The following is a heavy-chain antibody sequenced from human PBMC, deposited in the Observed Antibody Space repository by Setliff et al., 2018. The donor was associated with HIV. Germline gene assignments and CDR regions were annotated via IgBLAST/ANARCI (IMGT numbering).Heavy chain of an antibody. CDR1: GGTFSSYA. CDR2: IIPIFGTT. D-gene: IGHD6-13*01. J-gene: IGHJ6*03. Sequence: VASVKVSCKASGGTFSSYAISWVRRAPGQGPEWMGAIIPIFGTTKYAQRFQGRVTITTDASTSTAYMELSSLRSEGTAVYYCATNREQLTMTYYYYYMDVWGKGTTVTV. V-gene: IGHV1-69*05. CDR3: ATNREQLTMTYYYYYMDV.